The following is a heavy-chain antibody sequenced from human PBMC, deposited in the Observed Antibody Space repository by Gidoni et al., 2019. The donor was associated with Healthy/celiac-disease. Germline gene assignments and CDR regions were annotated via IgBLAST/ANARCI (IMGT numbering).Heavy chain of an antibody. CDR1: GGSISSGGYY. J-gene: IGHJ6*03. CDR3: ARENIVVVPAAPQPYYYYMDV. D-gene: IGHD2-2*01. V-gene: IGHV4-31*03. CDR2: IYYSGST. Sequence: QVQLQESGPGLVKPSQTLSLTCTVSGGSISSGGYYWSWIRQHPGKGLEWIGYIYYSGSTYYNPSLKSRVTISVDTSKNQFSLKLSSVTAADTAVYYCARENIVVVPAAPQPYYYYMDVWGKGTTVTVSS.